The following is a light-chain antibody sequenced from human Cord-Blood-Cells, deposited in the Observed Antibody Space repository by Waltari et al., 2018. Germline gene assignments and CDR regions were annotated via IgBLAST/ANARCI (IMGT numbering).Light chain of an antibody. J-gene: IGKJ5*01. Sequence: EIVMPQSPATLSVSPGERATLPCRASQSVSSNLAWYQQKPGQAPRLLIYGPSTRATGSPARFSGSGSGTEFTLTISSLQSEDFAVYYCQQYNNWPSTFGQGTRLEIK. CDR1: QSVSSN. CDR2: GPS. V-gene: IGKV3-15*01. CDR3: QQYNNWPST.